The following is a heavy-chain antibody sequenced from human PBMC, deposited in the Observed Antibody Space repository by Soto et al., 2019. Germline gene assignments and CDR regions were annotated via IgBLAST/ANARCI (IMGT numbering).Heavy chain of an antibody. D-gene: IGHD3-3*01. V-gene: IGHV4-34*01. CDR1: GGSFSGYY. Sequence: PSETLSLTCAVYGGSFSGYYWSWIRQPPGKGLEWIGEINHSGSTNYNPSLKSRVTISVDTSKNQFSLKLSSVTAADTAVYYCARGRDYDFWSGYYPPADVWGQGTTVTVSS. J-gene: IGHJ6*02. CDR3: ARGRDYDFWSGYYPPADV. CDR2: INHSGST.